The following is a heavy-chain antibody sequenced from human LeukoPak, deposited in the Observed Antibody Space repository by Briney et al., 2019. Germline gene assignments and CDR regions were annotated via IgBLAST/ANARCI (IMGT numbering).Heavy chain of an antibody. Sequence: SETLSLTCTVSGGSISSYYWSWIRQPPGKGLEWIGYIYYSGSTNYNPSLKSRVTISVDTSKNQFSLKLSSVTAADTAVYYCARGYGDPPYYYYGMDVWGQGTTVTVSS. CDR3: ARGYGDPPYYYYGMDV. CDR1: GGSISSYY. J-gene: IGHJ6*02. V-gene: IGHV4-59*01. D-gene: IGHD4-17*01. CDR2: IYYSGST.